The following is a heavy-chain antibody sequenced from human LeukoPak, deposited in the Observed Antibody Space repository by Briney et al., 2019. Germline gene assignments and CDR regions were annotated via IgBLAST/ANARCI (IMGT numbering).Heavy chain of an antibody. CDR3: AKSRGSTLFDS. CDR1: GFTFSSYA. D-gene: IGHD1-26*01. Sequence: GGSLRLSCAASGFTFSSYAMNWVRQAPGKGLEWVSVISGSGGSTYHADSVKGRFTISRDNSKNTLYLQMNSLRAEDTAIYYCAKSRGSTLFDSWGQGTLVTVSS. J-gene: IGHJ4*02. CDR2: ISGSGGST. V-gene: IGHV3-23*01.